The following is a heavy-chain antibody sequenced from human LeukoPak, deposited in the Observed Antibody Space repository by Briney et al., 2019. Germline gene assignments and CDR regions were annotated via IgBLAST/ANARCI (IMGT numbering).Heavy chain of an antibody. CDR1: GFTFSGYS. CDR2: ISGSGSAT. D-gene: IGHD6-19*01. CDR3: ARERIAMAGMGRYYFDY. Sequence: GGSLRLSCAASGFTFSGYSMTWVRQAPGKGLEWVSYISGSGSATSYADSVEGRFTISRDNAKNSLYLQMDSLRDEDTAVYYCARERIAMAGMGRYYFDYWGQGTLVAVSS. V-gene: IGHV3-48*02. J-gene: IGHJ4*02.